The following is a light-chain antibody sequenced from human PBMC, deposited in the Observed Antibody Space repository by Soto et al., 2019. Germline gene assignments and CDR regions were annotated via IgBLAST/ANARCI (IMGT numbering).Light chain of an antibody. CDR3: RQYAGSSTYYV. CDR2: EGS. CDR1: SIDVGNYNL. V-gene: IGLV2-23*01. J-gene: IGLJ1*01. Sequence: LTQPASVSGSPGQSITISCTGTSIDVGNYNLVSWYQQHPGKAPKLMIYEGSKRPSGVSNRFSASKSGNTASLTISGFQAEDEADYYCRQYAGSSTYYVFGTGTKVPVL.